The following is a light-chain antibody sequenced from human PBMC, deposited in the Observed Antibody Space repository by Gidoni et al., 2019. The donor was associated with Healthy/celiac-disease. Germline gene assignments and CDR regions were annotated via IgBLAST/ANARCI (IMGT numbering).Light chain of an antibody. V-gene: IGLV1-44*01. Sequence: QSLLTQPPPASGTPGPRVTISCSGSSSNIGSNTVNWYQHLPGTAPKLLIYSNNQRPSGVPDRFSGSKSGTSASLAISGLQSEDEADYYCAAWDDSLNGRVFGGGTKLTVL. CDR2: SNN. CDR3: AAWDDSLNGRV. J-gene: IGLJ2*01. CDR1: SSNIGSNT.